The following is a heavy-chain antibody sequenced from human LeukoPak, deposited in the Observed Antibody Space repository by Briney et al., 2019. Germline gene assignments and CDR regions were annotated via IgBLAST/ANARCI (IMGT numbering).Heavy chain of an antibody. J-gene: IGHJ4*02. Sequence: GGSLRLSCAASGFTFSNFEMDWVRQAPGKGLEWISYINNSGRTVKYADSVKGRFTVSRDNAKNSLYLQMNSLRAEDTAVYYCATSAVAYEFDYWGQGTLVTVSS. CDR2: INNSGRTV. D-gene: IGHD6-19*01. V-gene: IGHV3-48*03. CDR3: ATSAVAYEFDY. CDR1: GFTFSNFE.